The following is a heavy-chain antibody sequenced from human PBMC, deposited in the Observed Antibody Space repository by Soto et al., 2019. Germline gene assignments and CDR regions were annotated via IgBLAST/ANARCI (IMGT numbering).Heavy chain of an antibody. V-gene: IGHV4-34*01. CDR3: ARGGRRAADGTYYYYGMDV. Sequence: PSETLSLTCAGYGGSFSGYYWSWIRQPPGKGLEWIGEINHSGTTNYNPSLNSRVTISVDTSKNQFSLKLRSVTAADTAVYYCARGGRRAADGTYYYYGMDVWGQGTTVTVSS. D-gene: IGHD6-13*01. CDR1: GGSFSGYY. J-gene: IGHJ6*02. CDR2: INHSGTT.